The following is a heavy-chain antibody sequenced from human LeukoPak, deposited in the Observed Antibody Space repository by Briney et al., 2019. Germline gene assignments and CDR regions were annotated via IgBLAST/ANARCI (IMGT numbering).Heavy chain of an antibody. CDR2: IYTSGST. CDR3: ARGGITGKIDY. J-gene: IGHJ4*02. D-gene: IGHD1-20*01. Sequence: PSETLSLTCTVSGGSISSGSYYWSWIRQPPGKGLEWIGRIYTSGSTNYNPSLKSRVTISVDTSKNQFSLKLSSVTAADTAVYYCARGGITGKIDYWGQGTLVTVSS. V-gene: IGHV4-61*02. CDR1: GGSISSGSYY.